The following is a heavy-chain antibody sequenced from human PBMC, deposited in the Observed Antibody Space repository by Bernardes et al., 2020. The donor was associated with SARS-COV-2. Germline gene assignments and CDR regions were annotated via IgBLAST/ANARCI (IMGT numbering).Heavy chain of an antibody. CDR3: VKRRAIFELWAGNFDF. CDR1: GFSFNNYG. Sequence: GGSLRLSCAASGFSFNNYGMHWVRQAPGKGLEWVAFISYEGSKKYYLDSLKGRFIISRDFSKNTLYLQMNSLRDDDTAVYYCVKRRAIFELWAGNFDFWGQGTLVTVSS. V-gene: IGHV3-30*18. J-gene: IGHJ4*02. D-gene: IGHD3-10*02. CDR2: ISYEGSKK.